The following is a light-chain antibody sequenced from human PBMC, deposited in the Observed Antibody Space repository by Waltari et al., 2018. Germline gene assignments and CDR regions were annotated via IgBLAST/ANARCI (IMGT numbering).Light chain of an antibody. CDR3: SSYTTSSAPGV. J-gene: IGLJ1*01. CDR2: EVS. Sequence: QSALTQPASVSGSPGQSITISCSGTDTYVGPYDFVSWYQQPPGKAPHLIIYEVSNRPSGISNRFSASKSGNTASLTISGLQAEDEADYYCSSYTTSSAPGVFGTGTRVTVL. V-gene: IGLV2-14*01. CDR1: DTYVGPYDF.